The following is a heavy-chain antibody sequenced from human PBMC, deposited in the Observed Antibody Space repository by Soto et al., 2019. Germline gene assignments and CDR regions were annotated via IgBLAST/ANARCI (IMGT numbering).Heavy chain of an antibody. J-gene: IGHJ4*02. CDR1: GFTFSSYA. V-gene: IGHV3-23*01. Sequence: PGGSLRLSCAASGFTFSSYAMSWVRQAPGKGLEWVSAISGSGGSTYYADSVKGRFTISRDNSKNTLYLQMNSLRAEDTAVYYCAKYSYVAARTGYYFDYWGQGTLVTVSS. CDR2: ISGSGGST. D-gene: IGHD6-6*01. CDR3: AKYSYVAARTGYYFDY.